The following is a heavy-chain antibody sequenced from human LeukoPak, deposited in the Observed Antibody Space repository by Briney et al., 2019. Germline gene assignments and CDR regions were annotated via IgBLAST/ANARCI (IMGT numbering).Heavy chain of an antibody. V-gene: IGHV3-30-3*01. CDR3: ARGPLGYSSG. Sequence: SGRSLRLSCAASGFTFSSYAMHWVRQAPGKGLEWVAVISYDGSNKYYADSVKGRFTISRDNSKNTLYLQMNSLRAEDTAVYYCARGPLGYSSGWGQGTLVTVSS. CDR1: GFTFSSYA. CDR2: ISYDGSNK. J-gene: IGHJ4*02. D-gene: IGHD6-19*01.